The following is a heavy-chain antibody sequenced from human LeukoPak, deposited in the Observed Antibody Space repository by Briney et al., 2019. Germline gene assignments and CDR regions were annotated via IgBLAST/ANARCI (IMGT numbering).Heavy chain of an antibody. CDR2: IIPIFGTA. J-gene: IGHJ6*03. D-gene: IGHD3-3*01. CDR1: GGTFSSYA. Sequence: SVKVSCKASGGTFSSYAISWVRQAPGQGLEWMGGIIPIFGTANYAQKFQGRVTITTDESTSTAYMELSSLRSEDKAVYYCARTLLRFLEGSYYYYMDVWGKGTTVTVSS. V-gene: IGHV1-69*05. CDR3: ARTLLRFLEGSYYYYMDV.